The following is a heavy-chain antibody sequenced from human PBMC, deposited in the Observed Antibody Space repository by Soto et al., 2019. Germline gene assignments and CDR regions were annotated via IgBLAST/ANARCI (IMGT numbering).Heavy chain of an antibody. V-gene: IGHV1-18*01. CDR3: AREPGECSRSSCSEDY. Sequence: QVQLVQSGAEVKKPGASVKVSCKASGYTFTSHGVSWVRQAPGPGLEWRGWISGSNGNTKYAQTFQGRLTLTTDTSTSRADRELRSLTSDETAVYDCAREPGECSRSSCSEDYGGQGTLGTVSS. CDR2: ISGSNGNT. CDR1: GYTFTSHG. J-gene: IGHJ4*02. D-gene: IGHD2-2*01.